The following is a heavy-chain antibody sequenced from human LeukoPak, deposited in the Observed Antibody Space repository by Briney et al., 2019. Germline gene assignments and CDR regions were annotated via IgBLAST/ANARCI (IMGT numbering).Heavy chain of an antibody. CDR3: ASDRPWGRAFDI. CDR1: GGSISSYY. D-gene: IGHD7-27*01. V-gene: IGHV4-59*01. CDR2: IYYSGST. Sequence: SETLSLTCTVSGGSISSYYWSWIRQPPGKGLEWIGYIYYSGSTNYNPSLKSRVTISVDTSKNQFSLKLSSVTAADTAVYYCASDRPWGRAFDIWGQGTMVTVSS. J-gene: IGHJ3*02.